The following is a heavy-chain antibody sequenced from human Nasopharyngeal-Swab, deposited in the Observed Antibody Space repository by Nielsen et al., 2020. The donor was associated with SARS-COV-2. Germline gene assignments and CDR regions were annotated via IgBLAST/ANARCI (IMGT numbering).Heavy chain of an antibody. D-gene: IGHD1-26*01. CDR3: ARGWDDAFDI. V-gene: IGHV4-59*01. CDR2: IYYSGST. Sequence: GSLRLSCTVPGGSISSYYWSWIRQPPGKGLEWIGYIYYSGSTNYNPSLKSRVTISVDTSKNQFSLKLSSVTAADTAVYYCARGWDDAFDIWGQGTMVTVSS. CDR1: GGSISSYY. J-gene: IGHJ3*02.